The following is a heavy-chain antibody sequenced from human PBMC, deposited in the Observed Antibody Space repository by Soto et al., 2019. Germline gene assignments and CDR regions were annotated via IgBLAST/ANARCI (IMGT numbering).Heavy chain of an antibody. CDR2: IIPIFGTR. D-gene: IGHD2-15*01. CDR3: AKDGGREGYFGNWFDP. CDR1: GGTLSNNA. Sequence: GTSVKVSCKDSGGTLSNNASTWVRQAPGQGLEWLGRIIPIFGTRDYAQKFQGRVTITADDSTTTAYMELSSLRSDDTAVYYCAKDGGREGYFGNWFDPWGQGALVTVSS. J-gene: IGHJ5*02. V-gene: IGHV1-69*13.